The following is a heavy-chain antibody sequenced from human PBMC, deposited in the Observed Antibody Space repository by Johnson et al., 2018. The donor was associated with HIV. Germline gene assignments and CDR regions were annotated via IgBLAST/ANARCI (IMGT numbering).Heavy chain of an antibody. CDR3: AKDRRQSSWELLDDAFDI. Sequence: QVQLVESGGGVVQPGGSLRLSCAESGFPFSNYGMHWVRQAPGKGLEWVAFIRFDGSNKYYADSVKGRFTISRDNSKNTLYLQMNSLRAEDTAVYYCAKDRRQSSWELLDDAFDIWGQGTMVTVSS. CDR2: IRFDGSNK. CDR1: GFPFSNYG. V-gene: IGHV3-30*02. J-gene: IGHJ3*02. D-gene: IGHD1-26*01.